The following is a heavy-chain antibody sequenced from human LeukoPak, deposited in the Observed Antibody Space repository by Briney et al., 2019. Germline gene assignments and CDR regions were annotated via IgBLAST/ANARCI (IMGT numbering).Heavy chain of an antibody. Sequence: ASAKVSCKASGYTFTGYYMHWVRQAPGQGLEWMGWINPNSGGTNYAQKFQGRVTMTRDTSISTAYMELSRLRSDDTAVYYCARGGFVSHYYGSGSSKPPAYWGQGTLVTVSS. CDR1: GYTFTGYY. D-gene: IGHD3-10*01. J-gene: IGHJ4*02. V-gene: IGHV1-2*02. CDR2: INPNSGGT. CDR3: ARGGFVSHYYGSGSSKPPAY.